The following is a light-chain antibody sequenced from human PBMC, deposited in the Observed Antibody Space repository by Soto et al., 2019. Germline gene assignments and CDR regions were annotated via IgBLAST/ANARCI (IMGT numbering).Light chain of an antibody. CDR1: QSVSSSY. CDR3: QQYGSSPPYT. Sequence: VLTQSPGTLSLSPGESATLSCRASQSVSSSYLAWYQQKPGQAPRLLIYGASSRATGIPDRFSGSGSGTDFTLTISRLEPEDFAVYYCQQYGSSPPYTFGQGTKLEIK. CDR2: GAS. J-gene: IGKJ2*01. V-gene: IGKV3-20*01.